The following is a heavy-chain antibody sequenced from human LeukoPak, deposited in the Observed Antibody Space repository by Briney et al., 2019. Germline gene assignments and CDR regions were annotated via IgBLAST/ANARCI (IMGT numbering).Heavy chain of an antibody. CDR1: GGSISSGSYY. Sequence: SSETLSLTCTVSGGSISSGSYYWSWIRQPAGKGLEWIGRIYTSGSTNYNPSLKSRVTISVDTSKNQFSLKLSSVTAADTAVYYCARAWGFWSGYRHFDYWGQGTLVTVSS. D-gene: IGHD3-3*01. J-gene: IGHJ4*02. CDR3: ARAWGFWSGYRHFDY. CDR2: IYTSGST. V-gene: IGHV4-61*02.